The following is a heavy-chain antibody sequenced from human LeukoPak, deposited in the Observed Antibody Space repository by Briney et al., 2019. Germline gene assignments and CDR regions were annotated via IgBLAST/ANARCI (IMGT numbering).Heavy chain of an antibody. CDR3: AKDIGREGAISGDY. J-gene: IGHJ4*02. CDR2: ISWDGGST. CDR1: GFTFDDYA. D-gene: IGHD1-26*01. V-gene: IGHV3-43D*03. Sequence: GGSLRLSCAASGFTFDDYAMHWVRQAPGKGLEWVSLISWDGGSTYYADSVKGRFTISRDNSKNSLYLQMNSLRAEDTALYYCAKDIGREGAISGDYWGQGTLVTVSS.